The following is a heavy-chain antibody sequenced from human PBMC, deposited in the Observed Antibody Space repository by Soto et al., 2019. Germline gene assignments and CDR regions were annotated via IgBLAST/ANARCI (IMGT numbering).Heavy chain of an antibody. CDR1: GGSISSYY. V-gene: IGHV4-59*01. CDR2: IYYSGST. CDR3: ARTPIRVYCSGGSCYSRDDYYGMDV. Sequence: SETLSLTCTVSGGSISSYYWSWIRQPPGKGLEWIGYIYYSGSTNYNPSPKSRVTISVDTSKNQFSLKLSSVTAADTAVYYCARTPIRVYCSGGSCYSRDDYYGMDVWGQGTTVTVSS. J-gene: IGHJ6*02. D-gene: IGHD2-15*01.